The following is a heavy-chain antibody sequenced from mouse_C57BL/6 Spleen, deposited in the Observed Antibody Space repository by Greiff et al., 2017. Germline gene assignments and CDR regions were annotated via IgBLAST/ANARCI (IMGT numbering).Heavy chain of an antibody. CDR1: GYTFTSYW. J-gene: IGHJ1*03. CDR2: IDPSDSYT. CDR3: ARGGGSSYDWYYDV. V-gene: IGHV1-69*01. Sequence: VQLQQPGAELVMPGASVQLSCKASGYTFTSYWMHWVKQRPGQGLEWIGEIDPSDSYTNYNQKFKGKSTLTVYKSSSTAYMQVSSLTSEDSAVYYCARGGGSSYDWYYDVWGTGTTVTVST. D-gene: IGHD1-1*01.